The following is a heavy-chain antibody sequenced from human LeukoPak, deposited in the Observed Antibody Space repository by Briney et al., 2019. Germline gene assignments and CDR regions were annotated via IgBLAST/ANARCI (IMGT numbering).Heavy chain of an antibody. D-gene: IGHD3-10*02. Sequence: GGSLRLSCAASGFTFNRYTMNWVRQAPGKGLEWVSYISSSGSTIYYADSVKGRFAISRDNAKNSLYLQMNSLRAEDTAVYYCAELGITMIGGVWGKGTTVTISS. CDR2: ISSSGSTI. V-gene: IGHV3-48*04. CDR1: GFTFNRYT. CDR3: AELGITMIGGV. J-gene: IGHJ6*04.